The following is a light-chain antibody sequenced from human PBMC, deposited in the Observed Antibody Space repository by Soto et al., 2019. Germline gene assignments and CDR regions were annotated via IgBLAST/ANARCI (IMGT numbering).Light chain of an antibody. Sequence: DIQMTQSPSSLSASVGERVTITCRASQSIGSYLNWYQQXPGKAPQILIYDASSLESGAPSRFSGSGSGTEFTLTISSLQPDDFATYYCQQYNNLWTFGQGTKVDIK. V-gene: IGKV1-5*01. CDR3: QQYNNLWT. J-gene: IGKJ1*01. CDR2: DAS. CDR1: QSIGSY.